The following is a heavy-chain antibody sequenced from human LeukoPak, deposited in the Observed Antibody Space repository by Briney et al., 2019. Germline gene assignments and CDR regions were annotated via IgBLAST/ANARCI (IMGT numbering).Heavy chain of an antibody. CDR2: ISGSGGST. Sequence: GGSLRLSCTASTFTFSSYAMTWVRQAPGKGLEWVSAISGSGGSTYYADSVKGRFTISRDNSRNTLYLQMNSLRAEDTAVYYCAKVKLTPDNWGQGTLVTVSS. CDR1: TFTFSSYA. J-gene: IGHJ4*02. V-gene: IGHV3-23*01. CDR3: AKVKLTPDN. D-gene: IGHD1-14*01.